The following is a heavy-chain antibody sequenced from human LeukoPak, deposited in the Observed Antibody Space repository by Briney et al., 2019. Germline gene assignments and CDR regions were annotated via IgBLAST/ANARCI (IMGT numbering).Heavy chain of an antibody. CDR2: IYTSGST. V-gene: IGHV4-4*07. CDR3: ARGEFYDFWSGYYIY. CDR1: GGSISSYY. J-gene: IGHJ4*02. Sequence: SETLSLTCTVSGGSISSYYWSRIRQPAGKGLEWIGRIYTSGSTNYNPSLKSRVTMSVDTSKNQFSPKLSSVTAADTAVYYCARGEFYDFWSGYYIYWGQGTLVTVSS. D-gene: IGHD3-3*01.